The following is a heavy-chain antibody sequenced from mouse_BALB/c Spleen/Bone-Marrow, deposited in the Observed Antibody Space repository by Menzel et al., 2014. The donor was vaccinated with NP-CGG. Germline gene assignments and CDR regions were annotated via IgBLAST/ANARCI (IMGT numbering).Heavy chain of an antibody. CDR3: ARKKYGNSHYFDY. J-gene: IGHJ2*01. CDR1: GYSFTGYN. D-gene: IGHD2-10*02. V-gene: IGHV1-39*01. CDR2: IDPYYGGT. Sequence: EVQLVESGPELEKPGASVKISCKASGYSFTGYNMNWVKQSNGKSLEWIGNIDPYYGGTSYNQKFKGKATLPVDKSSSTAYMQLKSLTSEDSAVSYCARKKYGNSHYFDYWGQGTTLTVSS.